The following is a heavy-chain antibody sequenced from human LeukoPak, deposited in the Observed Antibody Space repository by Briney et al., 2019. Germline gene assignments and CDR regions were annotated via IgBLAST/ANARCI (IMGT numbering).Heavy chain of an antibody. Sequence: GASVKVSCKASGYTFTIYYMHWVRQAPGQGLEWMGIINPSGGSTSYAQKFQGRVTMTRDTSTSTVYMELSSLRSEDTAVYYCARDLVVAAPPDAFDIWGQGTMVTVSS. V-gene: IGHV1-46*01. D-gene: IGHD2-15*01. CDR2: INPSGGST. CDR1: GYTFTIYY. J-gene: IGHJ3*02. CDR3: ARDLVVAAPPDAFDI.